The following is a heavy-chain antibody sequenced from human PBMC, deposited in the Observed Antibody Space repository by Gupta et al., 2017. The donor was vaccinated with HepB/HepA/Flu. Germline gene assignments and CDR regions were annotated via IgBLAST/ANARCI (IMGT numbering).Heavy chain of an antibody. J-gene: IGHJ4*02. CDR3: ARLNYDRSGYYFLGFDY. CDR1: GGSISSYY. D-gene: IGHD3-22*01. CDR2: IYYSGST. V-gene: IGHV4-59*01. Sequence: QVQLQESGPGLVTPSETLSLTCTVSGGSISSYYWSWIRQPPGKGLEWIGYIYYSGSTNYNPSLESRVTISVDSSKNQFSLKLSSVTAADTAVYYCARLNYDRSGYYFLGFDYWGQGTLVTVSS.